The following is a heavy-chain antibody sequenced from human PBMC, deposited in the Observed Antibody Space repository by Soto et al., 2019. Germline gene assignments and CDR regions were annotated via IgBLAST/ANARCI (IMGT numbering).Heavy chain of an antibody. CDR3: AREGVVQVYYYYYGMDV. J-gene: IGHJ6*02. CDR1: GDSVSSNSAA. CDR2: TYYRSKWYN. Sequence: KQSPTLSLTCAISGDSVSSNSAAWHWIRQSPSRGLEWLGRTYYRSKWYNDYAVSVKSRITINPDTSKNQFSLQLNSVTPEDTAVYYCAREGVVQVYYYYYGMDVWGQGTTVTVSS. D-gene: IGHD2-15*01. V-gene: IGHV6-1*01.